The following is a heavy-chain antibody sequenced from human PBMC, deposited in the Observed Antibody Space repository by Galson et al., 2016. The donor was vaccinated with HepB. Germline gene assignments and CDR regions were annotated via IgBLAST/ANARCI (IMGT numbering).Heavy chain of an antibody. V-gene: IGHV2-70*01. J-gene: IGHJ4*02. CDR2: IDWEDDK. Sequence: TLSLTCTVSGASLSSGAYHWAWIRQPPGKTLEWLALIDWEDDKYYSTSLKTRLTISKDTSENQVVLTMTNMDPVDTATYYCARKGRGGYGYEYYFDYWGQGTLVTVSS. D-gene: IGHD5-12*01. CDR1: GASLSSGAYH. CDR3: ARKGRGGYGYEYYFDY.